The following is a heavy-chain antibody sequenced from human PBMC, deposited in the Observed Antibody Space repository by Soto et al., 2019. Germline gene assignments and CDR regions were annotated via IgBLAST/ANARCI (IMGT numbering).Heavy chain of an antibody. CDR2: ISGSGVST. Sequence: EVQLLESGGGLVQPGGSLRLSCAASGFTFSTYTMTWVRQAPGKGLEWVSAISGSGVSTHYADSVKGRFTISRDNSKNTLYLEMNTLRAEDTAVYYCGRGRASIAVDWFEPWGQGTLVTVSA. CDR3: GRGRASIAVDWFEP. D-gene: IGHD6-19*01. J-gene: IGHJ5*02. V-gene: IGHV3-23*01. CDR1: GFTFSTYT.